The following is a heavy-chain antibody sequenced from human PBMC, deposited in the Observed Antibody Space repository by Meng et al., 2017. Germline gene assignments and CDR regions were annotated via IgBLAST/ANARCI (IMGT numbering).Heavy chain of an antibody. Sequence: QVQLQQWGAGLLKPSETPSLTCAVYGGSFSGYYWSWIRQPPGKGLEWIGEINHSGSTNYNPSLKSRVTISVDTSKNQFSLKLSSVTAADTAVYYCARGTRGYSYGNDYWGQGTLVTVSS. V-gene: IGHV4-34*01. J-gene: IGHJ4*02. D-gene: IGHD5-18*01. CDR2: INHSGST. CDR3: ARGTRGYSYGNDY. CDR1: GGSFSGYY.